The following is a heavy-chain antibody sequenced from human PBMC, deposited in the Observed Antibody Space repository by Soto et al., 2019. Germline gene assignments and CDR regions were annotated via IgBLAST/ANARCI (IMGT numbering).Heavy chain of an antibody. D-gene: IGHD3-10*01. CDR2: ISNYNGIT. V-gene: IGHV1-18*01. Sequence: QVELVQSGAEVKKPGASVKVSCKASGYIFTSYGISWVRQAPGEGLEWMGWISNYNGITNYAQKVQGRVTLTTDRSTSTAYMELRSLRSDDTAVYYCAESMRGSVTYVSWGQGTLVTVSS. J-gene: IGHJ4*02. CDR1: GYIFTSYG. CDR3: AESMRGSVTYVS.